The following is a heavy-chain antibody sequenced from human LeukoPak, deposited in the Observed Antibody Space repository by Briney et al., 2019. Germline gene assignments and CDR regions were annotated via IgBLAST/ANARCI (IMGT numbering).Heavy chain of an antibody. CDR3: AKGRFRSVVITPFDY. J-gene: IGHJ4*02. Sequence: GGSLRLSCAASGFTFSSYGMSWVRQVPGKGLEWVSAISGSGGSTYYADSVKGRFTISRDNSKNTLYLQMNSLRAEDTAVYYCAKGRFRSVVITPFDYWGQGTLVTVSS. CDR1: GFTFSSYG. CDR2: ISGSGGST. V-gene: IGHV3-23*01. D-gene: IGHD3-3*01.